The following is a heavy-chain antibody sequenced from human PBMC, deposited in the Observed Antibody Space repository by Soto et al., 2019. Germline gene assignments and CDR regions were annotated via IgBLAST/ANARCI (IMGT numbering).Heavy chain of an antibody. D-gene: IGHD2-15*01. V-gene: IGHV3-30*18. CDR2: MSYDETKK. Sequence: QVQLVESGGGVVQPGGSLRLSCATSGFSLSSYAMHWVRQAPGKGLEWVALMSYDETKKYYADSVKGRFTISRDTSKNTLFLQMNNLRVEDTAVYYCAEDRREGDFMHILVVDFWGQGALVTVSS. CDR3: AEDRREGDFMHILVVDF. J-gene: IGHJ4*02. CDR1: GFSLSSYA.